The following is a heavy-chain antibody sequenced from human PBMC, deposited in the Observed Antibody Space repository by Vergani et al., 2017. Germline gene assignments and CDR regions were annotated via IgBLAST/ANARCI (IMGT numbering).Heavy chain of an antibody. CDR2: IKSDGRT. CDR3: TRSECSGTTFYGHYFDL. Sequence: EVELLESGGGLAQPGGSLRVSCSASGFRVTTYYMSWVRQAPGKGLEWVSVIKSDGRTSYAESVKGRVTISRHTSRNAVYLQMNILRVEDTGVYYCTRSECSGTTFYGHYFDLWGHGILVTVSS. J-gene: IGHJ4*01. D-gene: IGHD2/OR15-2a*01. CDR1: GFRVTTYY. V-gene: IGHV3-66*02.